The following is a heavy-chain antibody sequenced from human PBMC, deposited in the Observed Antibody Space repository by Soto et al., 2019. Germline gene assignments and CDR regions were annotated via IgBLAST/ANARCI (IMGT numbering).Heavy chain of an antibody. CDR3: VRHSTPWDNKWLYP. D-gene: IGHD1-26*01. CDR1: GGSISGIDYS. V-gene: IGHV4-39*01. CDR2: FYYSGST. J-gene: IGHJ5*02. Sequence: QLQLQESGPGLVKSSETLSLTCTVSGGSISGIDYSWGWIRQPPGKGLEWLGTFYYSGSTYYNPSLKRRVTISVDTYKKEICLKLTSVTAADTAVYYCVRHSTPWDNKWLYPWCEVTLVTVSS.